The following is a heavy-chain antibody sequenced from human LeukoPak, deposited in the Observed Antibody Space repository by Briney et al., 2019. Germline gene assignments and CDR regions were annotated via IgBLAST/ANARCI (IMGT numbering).Heavy chain of an antibody. CDR1: GYTFTSYD. CDR2: IIPIFGTA. Sequence: AASVKVSCKASGYTFTSYDINWVRQAPGQGLEWMGGIIPIFGTANYAQKFQGRVTITADESTSTAYMELSSLRSEDTAVYYCARDMHCSSTSCYGWFDPWGQGTLVTVSS. D-gene: IGHD2-2*01. CDR3: ARDMHCSSTSCYGWFDP. V-gene: IGHV1-69*13. J-gene: IGHJ5*02.